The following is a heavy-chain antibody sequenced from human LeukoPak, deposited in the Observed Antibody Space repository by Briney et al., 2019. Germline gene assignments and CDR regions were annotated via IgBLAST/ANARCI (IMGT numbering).Heavy chain of an antibody. V-gene: IGHV2-5*02. D-gene: IGHD5-12*01. CDR2: IYGDDGK. CDR3: VHRTSGYNFDY. J-gene: IGHJ4*02. CDR1: GFSLSTSGVG. Sequence: SGPTLVKPTQTLTLTCTVSGFSLSTSGVGVGWIRQPPGKALEWLALIYGDDGKRYSPSLKSRLTITKDTSKNQMVLTMTNMDPVDTATYYCVHRTSGYNFDYWGQGTLATVSS.